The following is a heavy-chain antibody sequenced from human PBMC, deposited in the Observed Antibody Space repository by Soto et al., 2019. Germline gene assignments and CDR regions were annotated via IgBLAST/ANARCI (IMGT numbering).Heavy chain of an antibody. Sequence: PSETLSLTCAVSGGSISSSNWWSWVRQPPGKGLEWIGEIYHSGSTNYNPSLKSRVTISVDKSKNQFSLKLSSVTAADTAVYYCATSITMVRGHYYYYYMDVWGKGTTVTVSS. CDR2: IYHSGST. D-gene: IGHD3-10*01. V-gene: IGHV4-4*02. CDR3: ATSITMVRGHYYYYYMDV. CDR1: GGSISSSNW. J-gene: IGHJ6*03.